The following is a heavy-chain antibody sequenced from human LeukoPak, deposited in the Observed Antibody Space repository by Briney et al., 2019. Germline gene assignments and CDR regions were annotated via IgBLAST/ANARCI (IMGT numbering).Heavy chain of an antibody. CDR3: AKGKIRVYYFDY. Sequence: AGGSLRLSCAASGFTFSNAWMSWVRQAPGKGLEWVGRIKSKTDGGTTDYAAPVKGRFTISRDDSKNTLYLQMNSLRAEDTAVYYCAKGKIRVYYFDYWGQGTLVTVSS. CDR2: IKSKTDGGTT. CDR1: GFTFSNAW. D-gene: IGHD2-8*01. J-gene: IGHJ4*02. V-gene: IGHV3-15*01.